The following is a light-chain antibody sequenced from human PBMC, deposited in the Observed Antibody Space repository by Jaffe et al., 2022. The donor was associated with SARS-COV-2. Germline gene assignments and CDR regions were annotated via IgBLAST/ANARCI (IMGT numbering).Light chain of an antibody. CDR1: QGISTY. J-gene: IGKJ5*01. V-gene: IGKV1-9*01. CDR2: AAS. CDR3: QHVYNFPIT. Sequence: DIQLTQSPSFLSASVGDRVTITCRASQGISTYLVWYQQNPGKAPKLLIYAASTLESGVPSRFSGSGSGTEFTLTISSLQPDDFATYYCQHVYNFPITFGQGTRLENK.